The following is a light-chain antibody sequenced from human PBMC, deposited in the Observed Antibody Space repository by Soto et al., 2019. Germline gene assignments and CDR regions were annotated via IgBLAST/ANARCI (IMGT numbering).Light chain of an antibody. CDR3: SSYTTFTTLVV. J-gene: IGLJ2*01. CDR2: DVN. Sequence: QSALTQPASVSGSPGQSITISCIGTSSDVGGYNYVSWYQHHPGKVPKLMIYDVNNRPSGVSNRFSGSKSGNTASLTISGLQAEDEADYYCSSYTTFTTLVVFGGGTKLTVL. V-gene: IGLV2-14*03. CDR1: SSDVGGYNY.